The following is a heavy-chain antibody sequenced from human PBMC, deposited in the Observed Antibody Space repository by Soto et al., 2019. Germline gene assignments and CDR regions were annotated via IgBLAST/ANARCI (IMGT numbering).Heavy chain of an antibody. CDR2: INPRGGIT. CDR3: ASSPAYGSSWYGIPPDLSHGMDV. Sequence: ASVKVSCKASGYTFTSYYIHWVRQAPGQGLEWMGIINPRGGITTYAQKFQGRLTMTGDTSTSTVYMELSSLTSEDTAMYHCASSPAYGSSWYGIPPDLSHGMDVWGQGTTVTVSS. D-gene: IGHD6-13*01. J-gene: IGHJ6*02. V-gene: IGHV1-46*01. CDR1: GYTFTSYY.